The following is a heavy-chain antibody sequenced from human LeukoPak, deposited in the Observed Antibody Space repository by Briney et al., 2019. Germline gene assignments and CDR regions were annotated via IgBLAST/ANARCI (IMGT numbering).Heavy chain of an antibody. D-gene: IGHD5-12*01. CDR2: IYYSGST. Sequence: SETLSLTCTVSGGSISSSSYYWGWIRQPPGKGLEWIGSIYYSGSTYYNPSLKSRVTISVDTSKNQFSLKLSSVTAADTAVYYCARCLRRYFDYWGQGTLVTASS. CDR1: GGSISSSSYY. V-gene: IGHV4-39*07. CDR3: ARCLRRYFDY. J-gene: IGHJ4*02.